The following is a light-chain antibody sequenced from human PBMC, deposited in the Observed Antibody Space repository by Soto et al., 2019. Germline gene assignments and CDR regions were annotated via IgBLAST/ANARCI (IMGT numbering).Light chain of an antibody. CDR1: QSISSY. V-gene: IGKV1-39*01. Sequence: DIQMTQSPSSLSASVGARVPITCRASQSISSYLHWYQQKPGKAPKLLIYAASNLQSGVPSRFSASGSGTDFTLTLNSLQPEDFVTYYCQQSYSTPRTFGQGTKVDI. CDR3: QQSYSTPRT. CDR2: AAS. J-gene: IGKJ1*01.